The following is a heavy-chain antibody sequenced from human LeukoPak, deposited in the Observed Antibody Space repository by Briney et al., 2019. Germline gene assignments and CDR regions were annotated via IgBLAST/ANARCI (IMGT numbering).Heavy chain of an antibody. CDR3: ARGVLGFDY. Sequence: SQTLSLTCAISGDSVSNNTTAWNWIRQSPSRGLEWLGRTYYRSKWDNDYAVSVKSRMTISPDTSKSQFSLQLNSVTAEDTAVYYCARGVLGFDYWGQGTLVTVSS. CDR1: GDSVSNNTTA. V-gene: IGHV6-1*01. CDR2: TYYRSKWDN. D-gene: IGHD6-13*01. J-gene: IGHJ4*02.